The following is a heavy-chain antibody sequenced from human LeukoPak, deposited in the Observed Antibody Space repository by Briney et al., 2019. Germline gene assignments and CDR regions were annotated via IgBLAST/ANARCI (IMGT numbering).Heavy chain of an antibody. D-gene: IGHD3-16*02. Sequence: PGGSLRLSCAASGCTFSNYWMDWVRQAPGKGLVWVSRIKTDGSRTTYADSVKGRFTISRDNAKNTLYLQMNSLRADDTAVYFCARGLGGSYPFDCWGQGALVTVSS. CDR1: GCTFSNYW. CDR2: IKTDGSRT. CDR3: ARGLGGSYPFDC. J-gene: IGHJ4*02. V-gene: IGHV3-74*01.